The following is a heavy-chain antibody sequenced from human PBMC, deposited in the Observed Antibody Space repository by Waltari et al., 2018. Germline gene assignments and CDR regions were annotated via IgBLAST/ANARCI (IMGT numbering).Heavy chain of an antibody. CDR2: IWYDGSNK. CDR1: GFTFSSSG. J-gene: IGHJ4*02. CDR3: ARDGEMASAVVPAAILDY. D-gene: IGHD2-2*01. V-gene: IGHV3-33*01. Sequence: QVQLVESGGGVVQPGRSLRLSCAASGFTFSSSGMPWVRPAPGKGLEWVAVIWYDGSNKYYADSVKGRFTISRDNSKNTLYLQMNSLRAEDTAVYYCARDGEMASAVVPAAILDYWGQGTLVTVSS.